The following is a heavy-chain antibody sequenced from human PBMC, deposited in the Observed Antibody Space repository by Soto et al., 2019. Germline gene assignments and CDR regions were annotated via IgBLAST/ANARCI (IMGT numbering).Heavy chain of an antibody. CDR3: ARDGLVTGSAGVYYYYGMDV. V-gene: IGHV3-48*03. Sequence: GGSLRLSWAASGFTFSSYEMNWVREAPGKGLEWVSYISSSGSTIYYADSVKGRFTISRDNAKNSLYLQMNSLRAEDTAVYYCARDGLVTGSAGVYYYYGMDVWGQGTTVTVSS. D-gene: IGHD1-20*01. CDR1: GFTFSSYE. J-gene: IGHJ6*02. CDR2: ISSSGSTI.